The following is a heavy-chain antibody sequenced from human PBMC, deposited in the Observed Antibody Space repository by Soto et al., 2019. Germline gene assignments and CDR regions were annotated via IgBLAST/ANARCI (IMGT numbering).Heavy chain of an antibody. CDR3: ARDQVAGVSYYGMDV. J-gene: IGHJ6*02. CDR2: IWYDGSNK. V-gene: IGHV3-33*01. CDR1: GFTFSSYG. D-gene: IGHD6-19*01. Sequence: GGSLRLSCAASGFTFSSYGMHWVRQAPGKGLEWVAVIWYDGSNKYYADSVKGRFTISRDNSKNTLYLQMNSLRAEDTAVYYCARDQVAGVSYYGMDVWGQGTTVTVSS.